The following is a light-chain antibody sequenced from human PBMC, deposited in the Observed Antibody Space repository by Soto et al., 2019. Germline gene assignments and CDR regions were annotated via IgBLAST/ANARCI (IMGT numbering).Light chain of an antibody. CDR2: GAS. Sequence: EIVLTQSPATLSLSPGERATLSCRASQSIASDYLAWYQQRPGQAPRLLIYGASSRASGVPDRFSGSGSGTDFTLTINTLEPEDFAVYYCQQHSHWPPWTFGQGTRVEIQ. J-gene: IGKJ1*01. CDR1: QSIASDY. V-gene: IGKV3D-20*02. CDR3: QQHSHWPPWT.